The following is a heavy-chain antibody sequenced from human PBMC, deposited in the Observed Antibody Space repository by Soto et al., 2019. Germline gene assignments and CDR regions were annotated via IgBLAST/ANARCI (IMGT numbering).Heavy chain of an antibody. V-gene: IGHV4-59*01. Sequence: SETLSLTCTVSGGSISSYYWSWIRQPPGKGLEWIGYIYYSGSTNYNPSLKSRVTISVDTSKNQFSLKLSSVTAADTAVYYCARAGTATLSDYWGQGTLVTVSS. CDR1: GGSISSYY. CDR3: ARAGTATLSDY. J-gene: IGHJ4*02. CDR2: IYYSGST. D-gene: IGHD2-15*01.